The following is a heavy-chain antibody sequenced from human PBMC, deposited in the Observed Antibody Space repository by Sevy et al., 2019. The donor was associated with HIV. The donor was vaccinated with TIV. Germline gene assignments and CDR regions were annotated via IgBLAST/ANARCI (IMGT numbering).Heavy chain of an antibody. J-gene: IGHJ4*02. CDR3: TRDMYGIDY. CDR2: VDNDGSGT. Sequence: GGSLRLSCAASGFTFTNYWMHWVRQAPGKGLVWVSRVDNDGSGTNYPESVKGRFTISRDNAKNTLYLQMNSLRAEDTAVYYCTRDMYGIDYWGQGTLVTVSS. V-gene: IGHV3-74*01. D-gene: IGHD2-8*01. CDR1: GFTFTNYW.